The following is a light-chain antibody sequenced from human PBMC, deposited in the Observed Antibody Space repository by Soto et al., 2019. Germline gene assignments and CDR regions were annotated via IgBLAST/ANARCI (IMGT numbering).Light chain of an antibody. V-gene: IGLV2-11*01. CDR1: ISDVGDYDY. CDR3: CSYAGSSTSVI. Sequence: QSALTQPRSVSGSPGQSVTISCTGTISDVGDYDYVSWYQQHPGKAPKLIIYDVYKRSSGVPDRFSGSKPGNTASLTISGLQAEDEADYYCCSYAGSSTSVIFGGGTKVTVL. J-gene: IGLJ2*01. CDR2: DVY.